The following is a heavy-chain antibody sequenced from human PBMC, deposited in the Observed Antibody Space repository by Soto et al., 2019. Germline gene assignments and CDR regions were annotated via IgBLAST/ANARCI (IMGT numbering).Heavy chain of an antibody. J-gene: IGHJ4*02. CDR2: LYTGGSA. D-gene: IGHD3-9*01. V-gene: IGHV3-53*01. Sequence: GGSLRLSCAASGFSVTDHYMTWVRQAPGKGLEWVSVLYTGGSAYYGDSVKGRFTISRDSSTNTLYLQMNSLKVGDTAFYFCARSFNDWTTYFDYWSEGTLVSVSS. CDR1: GFSVTDHY. CDR3: ARSFNDWTTYFDY.